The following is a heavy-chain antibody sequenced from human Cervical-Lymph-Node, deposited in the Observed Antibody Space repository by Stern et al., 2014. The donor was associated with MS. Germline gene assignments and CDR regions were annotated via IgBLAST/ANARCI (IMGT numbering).Heavy chain of an antibody. CDR3: ARGGILVAATHYYYYGMDV. D-gene: IGHD6-19*01. Sequence: QVQLLQPGAEVKKPGASVKVSCKTSGYSFTRYGLTWVRQAPGQGLESMGWINTYSGNTKYAQKFRGRVTMTTDTSTSTAYMELGSLRSDDTAVYYCARGGILVAATHYYYYGMDVWGQGTTVIVSS. CDR2: INTYSGNT. CDR1: GYSFTRYG. V-gene: IGHV1-18*01. J-gene: IGHJ6*02.